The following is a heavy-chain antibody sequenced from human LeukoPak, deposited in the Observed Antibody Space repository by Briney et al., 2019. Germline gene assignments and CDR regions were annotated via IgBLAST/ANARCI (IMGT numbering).Heavy chain of an antibody. D-gene: IGHD1-26*01. Sequence: GGSLRLSCAGSGFTFSSYEMKWGGQAAGEGLEGVAYISSGGSIKYYADSVEGRFTISRDNTKTSLYLQMNGLRAHDTAVYYCARVEWELLGRGFDPWGQGTLVTVSS. CDR1: GFTFSSYE. CDR2: ISSGGSIK. J-gene: IGHJ5*02. V-gene: IGHV3-48*03. CDR3: ARVEWELLGRGFDP.